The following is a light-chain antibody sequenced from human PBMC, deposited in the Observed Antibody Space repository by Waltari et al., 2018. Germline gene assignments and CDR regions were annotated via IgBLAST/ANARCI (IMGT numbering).Light chain of an antibody. Sequence: EIVLTQSPGTLSLSPGERATLSCRASQSVRSSQLAWYQQKPGQAPRLLIYGAYIRLTGIPDRLVGGESGTDFTLTISRLEPEDFAVYYCQQYGGAYTFGQGTKLEIK. CDR2: GAY. V-gene: IGKV3-20*01. J-gene: IGKJ2*01. CDR1: QSVRSSQ. CDR3: QQYGGAYT.